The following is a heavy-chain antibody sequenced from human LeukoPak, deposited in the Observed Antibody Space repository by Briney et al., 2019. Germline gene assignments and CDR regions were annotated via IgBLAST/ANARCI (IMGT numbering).Heavy chain of an antibody. J-gene: IGHJ4*02. CDR1: GFPFDNYA. CDR3: AKPTRAISGWYFFDY. V-gene: IGHV3-9*01. D-gene: IGHD6-19*01. CDR2: ISFNSDSV. Sequence: PGGSLRLSCAASGFPFDNYAMHWVRQGPGKGLEWVAGISFNSDSVGYADSVKGRFTISRDNARNSLYLQMNSLIPEDTALYYCAKPTRAISGWYFFDYWGQGTPVTVSS.